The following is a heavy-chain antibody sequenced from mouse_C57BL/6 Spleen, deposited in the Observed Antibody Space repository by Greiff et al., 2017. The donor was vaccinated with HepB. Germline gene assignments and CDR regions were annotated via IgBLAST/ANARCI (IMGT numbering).Heavy chain of an antibody. J-gene: IGHJ3*01. Sequence: QVQLKESGAELARPGASVKMSCKASGYTFTSYTMHWVKQRPGQGLEWIGYINPSSGYTKYNQKFKDKATLTADKSSSTAYMQLSSLTSEDSAVYYCARPQLAFAYWGQGTLVTVSA. CDR3: ARPQLAFAY. CDR2: INPSSGYT. V-gene: IGHV1-4*01. CDR1: GYTFTSYT.